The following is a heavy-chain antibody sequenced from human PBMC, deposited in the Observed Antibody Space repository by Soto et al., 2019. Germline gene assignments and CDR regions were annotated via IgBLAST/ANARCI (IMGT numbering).Heavy chain of an antibody. CDR3: SREGYYNNSSARIDY. CDR2: ISYSGST. Sequence: QVQVQESGPGLVKPSQTLSLSCTVSGCSISSSDYYWSWIRQHPGKGLEWIGYISYSGSTYYTPSLMSRVAISVDTSKNQFSLRLSSVTAADTAVYYCSREGYYNNSSARIDYWGRGTLVTVSS. V-gene: IGHV4-31*03. D-gene: IGHD3-22*01. CDR1: GCSISSSDYY. J-gene: IGHJ4*02.